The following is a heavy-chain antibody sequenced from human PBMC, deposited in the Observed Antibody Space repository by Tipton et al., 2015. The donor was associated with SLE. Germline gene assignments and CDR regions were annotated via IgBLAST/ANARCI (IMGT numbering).Heavy chain of an antibody. Sequence: SLRLSCAASGFTFSGSYMTWVRQSPGKGLEWVAIIKEDGSENNYVDSVKGRFTISRDNSKNTLYLQMNSLRAEDTAVYYCAKSGVVTYYDFWSGYYTFDYWGQGTLVTVSS. D-gene: IGHD3-3*01. J-gene: IGHJ4*02. CDR3: AKSGVVTYYDFWSGYYTFDY. V-gene: IGHV3-7*03. CDR2: IKEDGSEN. CDR1: GFTFSGSY.